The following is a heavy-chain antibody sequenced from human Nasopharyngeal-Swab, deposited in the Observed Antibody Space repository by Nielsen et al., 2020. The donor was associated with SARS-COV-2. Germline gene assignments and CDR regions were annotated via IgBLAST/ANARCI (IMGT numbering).Heavy chain of an antibody. Sequence: GGSLRLSCTASGFTFGDYAMSWVRQAPGKGLEWVGFIRSKAYGGTTEYAASVKGRFTISRDDSKSIAYLQMNSLKTEDTAVYYCTRDLVGARAFDYWGQGTLVTVSS. J-gene: IGHJ4*02. D-gene: IGHD1-26*01. CDR1: GFTFGDYA. V-gene: IGHV3-49*04. CDR3: TRDLVGARAFDY. CDR2: IRSKAYGGTT.